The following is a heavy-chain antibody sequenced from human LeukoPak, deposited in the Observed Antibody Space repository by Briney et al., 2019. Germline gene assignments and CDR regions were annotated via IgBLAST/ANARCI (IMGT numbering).Heavy chain of an antibody. D-gene: IGHD7-27*01. CDR1: GYIFTTFW. CDR2: IYPGDSDT. V-gene: IGHV5-51*01. CDR3: AIRGTGDLLGAFDI. Sequence: GGSLQISCKGSGYIFTTFWIGWVRQMPGKGLGWMGIIYPGDSDTKYSPSFQGQVTISADKSISTAYLQWTSLKASDTAMYYCAIRGTGDLLGAFDIWGQGTMVTVSS. J-gene: IGHJ3*02.